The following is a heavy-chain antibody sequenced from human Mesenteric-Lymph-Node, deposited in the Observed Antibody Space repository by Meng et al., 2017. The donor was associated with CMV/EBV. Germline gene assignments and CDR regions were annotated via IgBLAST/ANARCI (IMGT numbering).Heavy chain of an antibody. D-gene: IGHD6-25*01. J-gene: IGHJ4*02. Sequence: GESLKISCAASGFTFSDYNMNWVRQAPGKGMEWVSFISSSSRYIYYADSVKGRFTISRDNAKKSLYLQMNSLRAEDTAAYYCARVDYTSDWETFDYWGQGTLVTVSS. V-gene: IGHV3-21*01. CDR3: ARVDYTSDWETFDY. CDR1: GFTFSDYN. CDR2: ISSSSRYI.